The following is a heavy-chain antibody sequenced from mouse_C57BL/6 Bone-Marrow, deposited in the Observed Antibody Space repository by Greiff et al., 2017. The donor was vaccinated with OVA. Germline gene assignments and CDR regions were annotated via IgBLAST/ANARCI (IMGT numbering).Heavy chain of an antibody. Sequence: QVQLQQSGAELVRPGTSVKMSCKASGYTFTNYWIGWAKQRPGHGLAWIGDIYPGGGYTNYNEKFKGKAPLTADKSSSTAYMQFSSLTSEDSAIYYCARDGYDGGHYAMDYWGQGTSVTVSS. CDR3: ARDGYDGGHYAMDY. CDR1: GYTFTNYW. V-gene: IGHV1-63*01. CDR2: IYPGGGYT. J-gene: IGHJ4*01. D-gene: IGHD2-2*01.